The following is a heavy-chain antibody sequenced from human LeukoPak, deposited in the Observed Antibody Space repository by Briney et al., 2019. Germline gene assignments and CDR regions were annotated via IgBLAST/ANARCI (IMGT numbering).Heavy chain of an antibody. CDR1: GGSISSGSYY. D-gene: IGHD3-16*02. CDR3: ARGRKYYDYVWGSYRYPNYFDY. CDR2: IYTSGST. Sequence: PSQTLSLTCTVSGGSISSGSYYWSWIRQPGGKGLEWIGRIYTSGSTNYNPSLKSRVTISVDTSKNQFSLKLSSVTAADTAVYYCARGRKYYDYVWGSYRYPNYFDYWGQGTLVTVSS. J-gene: IGHJ4*02. V-gene: IGHV4-61*02.